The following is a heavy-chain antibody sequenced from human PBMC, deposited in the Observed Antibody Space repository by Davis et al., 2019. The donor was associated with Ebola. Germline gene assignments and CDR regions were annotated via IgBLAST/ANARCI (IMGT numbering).Heavy chain of an antibody. Sequence: ASVKVSCKASGYTFTSYDINWVRQATGQGLEWMGWMNPNSGNTGYAQKFQGRVTMTRNTSISTAYMELSRLRSDDTAVYYCARVYCSSTSCSPYFDYWGQGTLVTVSS. CDR3: ARVYCSSTSCSPYFDY. V-gene: IGHV1-8*01. D-gene: IGHD2-2*01. CDR1: GYTFTSYD. CDR2: MNPNSGNT. J-gene: IGHJ4*02.